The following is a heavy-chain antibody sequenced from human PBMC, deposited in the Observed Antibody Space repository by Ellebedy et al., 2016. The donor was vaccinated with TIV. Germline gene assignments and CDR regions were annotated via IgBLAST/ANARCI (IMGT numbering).Heavy chain of an antibody. D-gene: IGHD5-18*01. Sequence: PGGSLRLSCGAFGFAFSSFAMGWVRRTPGKGLEGVSGLFGSGRGIWYSDSVKGRFTISRDNSKSMVHLQMNSLRPEDTAVYYCAKDRTSGDGYWVFDQWGQGTLVTVSS. V-gene: IGHV3-23*01. J-gene: IGHJ4*02. CDR3: AKDRTSGDGYWVFDQ. CDR1: GFAFSSFA. CDR2: LFGSGRGI.